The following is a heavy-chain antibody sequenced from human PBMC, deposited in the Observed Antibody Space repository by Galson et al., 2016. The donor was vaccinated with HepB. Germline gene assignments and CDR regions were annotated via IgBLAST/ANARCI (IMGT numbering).Heavy chain of an antibody. D-gene: IGHD6-13*01. V-gene: IGHV3-48*02. CDR3: ARGTQLSTGWSRRQVYYYGLDV. CDR1: GFTFTSFS. J-gene: IGHJ6*02. CDR2: ISSSSGTI. Sequence: SLRLSCAVSGFTFTSFSMNWVRQAPGKGLEWISFISSSSGTIHYADSVKGRFTISRDNARNSLYLQVNSLRDEDTAVYYCARGTQLSTGWSRRQVYYYGLDVWGQGTTVTVSS.